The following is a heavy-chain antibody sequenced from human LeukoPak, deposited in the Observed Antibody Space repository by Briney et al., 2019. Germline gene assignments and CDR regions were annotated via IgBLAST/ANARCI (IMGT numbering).Heavy chain of an antibody. CDR1: GFTFSSYA. CDR3: ARSKYYYDSSGYYCDY. J-gene: IGHJ4*02. V-gene: IGHV3-30-3*01. CDR2: ISYDGSNK. Sequence: GGSLRLSCAASGFTFSSYAMHWVRQAPGKGLEWVAVISYDGSNKYYADSVKGRFTISRDNSKNTLYLQMNSLRAEDTAVYYCARSKYYYDSSGYYCDYWGQGTLVTVSS. D-gene: IGHD3-22*01.